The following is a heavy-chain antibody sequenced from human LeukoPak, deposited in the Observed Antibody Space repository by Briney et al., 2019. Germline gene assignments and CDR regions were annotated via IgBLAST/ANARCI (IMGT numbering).Heavy chain of an antibody. CDR3: ARDYRRQMATLTGGAFDY. J-gene: IGHJ4*02. CDR2: IWYDGSNK. CDR1: GFTFSSYG. D-gene: IGHD5-24*01. Sequence: GGSLRLSCAASGFTFSSYGMHWVRQAPGKGLEWVAVIWYDGSNKYYADSVKGRFTISRDNSKNTLYLQMNSLRAEDTAVYYCARDYRRQMATLTGGAFDYWGQGTLVTVSS. V-gene: IGHV3-33*01.